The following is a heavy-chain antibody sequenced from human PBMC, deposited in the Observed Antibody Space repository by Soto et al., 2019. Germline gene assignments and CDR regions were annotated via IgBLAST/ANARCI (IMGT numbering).Heavy chain of an antibody. CDR2: INHSGST. CDR1: GGSFSGYY. CDR3: ARGLLASYSSSWYAYNWFDP. D-gene: IGHD6-13*01. V-gene: IGHV4-34*01. J-gene: IGHJ5*02. Sequence: SETLSLTCAVYGGSFSGYYWSWIRQPPGKGLEWIGEINHSGSTNYNPSLKSRVTISVDTSKNQFSLELSSVTAADTAVYYCARGLLASYSSSWYAYNWFDPWGQGTLVTVSS.